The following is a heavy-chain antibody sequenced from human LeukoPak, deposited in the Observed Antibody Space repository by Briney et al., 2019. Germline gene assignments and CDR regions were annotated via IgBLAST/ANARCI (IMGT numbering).Heavy chain of an antibody. Sequence: GGTLRLSCAASGFTFSNYGMNWVRQAPGKGLEWVSGITGRGGNTYYADSVKGRFTISRDNSKNTLYLQMNSLRAEDAAIYYCARDRRLASFDYGGQGTLVTVSS. CDR2: ITGRGGNT. J-gene: IGHJ4*02. CDR3: ARDRRLASFDY. V-gene: IGHV3-23*01. D-gene: IGHD6-25*01. CDR1: GFTFSNYG.